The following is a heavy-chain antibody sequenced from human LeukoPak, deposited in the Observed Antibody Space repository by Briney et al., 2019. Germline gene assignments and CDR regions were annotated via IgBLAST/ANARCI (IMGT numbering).Heavy chain of an antibody. CDR3: ARRPSGNYYLDY. CDR2: INHSGST. Sequence: PSETLSLTCAVYGGSFSGYYWNWIRQPPGKGLEWIGEINHSGSTNYNPSLKSRVTISVDTSKNQFSLNLSSVTAADTAVYYCARRPSGNYYLDYWGQGTLVTVSS. CDR1: GGSFSGYY. D-gene: IGHD3-10*01. J-gene: IGHJ4*02. V-gene: IGHV4-34*01.